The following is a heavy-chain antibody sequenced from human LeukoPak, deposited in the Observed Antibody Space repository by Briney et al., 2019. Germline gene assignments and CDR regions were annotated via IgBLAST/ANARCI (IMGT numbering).Heavy chain of an antibody. CDR2: ISSSSSYI. CDR1: GFTFSSYS. D-gene: IGHD3-22*01. J-gene: IGHJ4*02. V-gene: IGHV3-21*04. CDR3: AKANGIVVGFIDY. Sequence: GGSLRLSCAASGFTFSSYSMNWVRQAPGKGLEWVSSISSSSSYIYYADSVKGRFTISRDNAKNSLYLQMNSLRAEDTALYYCAKANGIVVGFIDYWGQGTLVTVSS.